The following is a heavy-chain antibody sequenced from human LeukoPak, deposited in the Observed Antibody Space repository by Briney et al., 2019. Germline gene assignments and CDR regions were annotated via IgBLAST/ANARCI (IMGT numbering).Heavy chain of an antibody. J-gene: IGHJ5*02. Sequence: ASVKVSCKASGYTFTSYDINWVRQATGQGLEWMGWMNPNSANTGYAQKFQGRVTMTRNTSINTAYMELSSLRSEDTAVYYCARGRDSRGYVHPGSWFDPWGQGTLVTVSS. CDR1: GYTFTSYD. CDR3: ARGRDSRGYVHPGSWFDP. D-gene: IGHD3-22*01. V-gene: IGHV1-8*01. CDR2: MNPNSANT.